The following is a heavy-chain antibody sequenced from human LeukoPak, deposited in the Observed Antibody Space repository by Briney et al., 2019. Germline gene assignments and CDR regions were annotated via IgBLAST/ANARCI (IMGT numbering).Heavy chain of an antibody. CDR3: ARDASSGRYYSDY. Sequence: PGGSLRLSCAASGFTFSSFSMSWVRQAPGRGLEWVANIKKDGSEKYYVDSVKGRFTISRDNAKTSLYLQMNNLRADDTAVYYCARDASSGRYYSDYWGQGTLVTVSP. CDR1: GFTFSSFS. CDR2: IKKDGSEK. J-gene: IGHJ4*02. D-gene: IGHD6-19*01. V-gene: IGHV3-7*01.